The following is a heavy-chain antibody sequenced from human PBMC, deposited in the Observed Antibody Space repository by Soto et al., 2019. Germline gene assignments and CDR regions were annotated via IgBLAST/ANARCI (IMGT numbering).Heavy chain of an antibody. Sequence: QVQLQESGPGLVKTSQTLSLTCTVSGGSISSGDYYWSWIRQPPGKGLEWIGYIYYSGTTYYNPSLKSRVTISVDTSKNQFSLKLSSVTAADTAVYYCARALRGSGSWGWFDPWGQGTLVTVSS. V-gene: IGHV4-30-4*01. D-gene: IGHD3-10*01. CDR2: IYYSGTT. CDR1: GGSISSGDYY. CDR3: ARALRGSGSWGWFDP. J-gene: IGHJ5*02.